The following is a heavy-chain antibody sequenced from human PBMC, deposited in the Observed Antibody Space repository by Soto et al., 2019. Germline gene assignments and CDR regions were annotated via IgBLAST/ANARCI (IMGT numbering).Heavy chain of an antibody. V-gene: IGHV3-48*01. D-gene: IGHD5-12*01. J-gene: IGHJ5*02. CDR1: GFTFSSYS. Sequence: EVQLVESGGGLVQPGGSLRLSCAASGFTFSSYSMNWVRQAPGKGLEWVSYISSSSSTIYYADSVKGRFTISRDNAKNSLYLQMNRLRAEDTAVDYCAREREYSGYDSGWFDPWGQGTLGTVSS. CDR3: AREREYSGYDSGWFDP. CDR2: ISSSSSTI.